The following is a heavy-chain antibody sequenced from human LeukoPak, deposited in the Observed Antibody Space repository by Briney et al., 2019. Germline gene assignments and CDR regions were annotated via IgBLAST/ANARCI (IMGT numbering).Heavy chain of an antibody. CDR1: GFAVSSNY. J-gene: IGHJ4*02. CDR2: IRYDGSNK. V-gene: IGHV3-30*02. D-gene: IGHD6-13*01. Sequence: GGSLRLSCAASGFAVSSNYMSWVRQALGKGLEWVAFIRYDGSNKYYADSVRGRFTISRDNSKNTLYLQMNSLRAEDTAVYYCAKDKIAAADGSDFYYWGQGTLVTVSS. CDR3: AKDKIAAADGSDFYY.